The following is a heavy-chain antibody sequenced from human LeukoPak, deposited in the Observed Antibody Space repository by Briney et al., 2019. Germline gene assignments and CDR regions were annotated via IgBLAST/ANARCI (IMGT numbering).Heavy chain of an antibody. J-gene: IGHJ4*02. Sequence: TSVKVSCKASGYNFNTYGISWVRQAPGQGLEWMGWISSSTGNTKYAQKLQDRVTMTTDTSTSTAYLYLRNLRSDDTAVYYCVRLPLGYCSSTSCLDWGQGTLVTVSS. V-gene: IGHV1-18*01. D-gene: IGHD2-2*01. CDR3: VRLPLGYCSSTSCLD. CDR2: ISSSTGNT. CDR1: GYNFNTYG.